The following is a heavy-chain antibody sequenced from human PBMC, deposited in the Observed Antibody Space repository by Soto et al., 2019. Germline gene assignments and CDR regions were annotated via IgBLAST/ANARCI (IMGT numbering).Heavy chain of an antibody. D-gene: IGHD3-10*02. CDR3: ARSYVRSRPSDH. CDR1: GYSFTSYY. CDR2: SNPSDGST. J-gene: IGHJ4*02. V-gene: IGHV1-46*01. Sequence: QVQLVQSGAEVKKPGASVKVSCKASGYSFTSYYMHWVRQAPGQGLEWMGISNPSDGSTRYAQKFQGRVTMTRDTSTSTVYMELSSLRSEDTAVYYCARSYVRSRPSDHWGQGTLVTVSS.